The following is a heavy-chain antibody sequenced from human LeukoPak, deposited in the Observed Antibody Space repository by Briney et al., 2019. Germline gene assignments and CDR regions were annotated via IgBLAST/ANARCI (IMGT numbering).Heavy chain of an antibody. Sequence: PGGSLRLSCAASGFTFSDYYMSWIRQAPGKGLEWVSYISTSGSTIFYADSVKGRFTISRDNAKNSLYLQMNSLRAEDTAVFYCATFPYYFDSSGSYYFDFWGQGTLVTVSS. J-gene: IGHJ4*02. V-gene: IGHV3-11*04. CDR1: GFTFSDYY. CDR2: ISTSGSTI. CDR3: ATFPYYFDSSGSYYFDF. D-gene: IGHD3-22*01.